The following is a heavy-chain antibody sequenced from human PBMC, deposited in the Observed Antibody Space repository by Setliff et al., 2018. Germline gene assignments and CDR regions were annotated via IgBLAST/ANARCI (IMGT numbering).Heavy chain of an antibody. CDR3: ARNYDSSGYSKSHLGYYYYRMDV. CDR1: GYTFSSYA. V-gene: IGHV1-69*10. D-gene: IGHD3-22*01. J-gene: IGHJ6*02. CDR2: IIPILGIA. Sequence: GASVKVSCKASGYTFSSYAISWVRQAPGQGLEWMGGIIPILGIANYAQKFQGRVTITADESTSTAYMELSSLRSEDTALYYCARNYDSSGYSKSHLGYYYYRMDVWGQGTTVTVSS.